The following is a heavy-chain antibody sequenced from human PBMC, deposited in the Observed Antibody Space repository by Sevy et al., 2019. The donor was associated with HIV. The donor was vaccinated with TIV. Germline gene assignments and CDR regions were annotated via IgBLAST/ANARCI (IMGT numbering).Heavy chain of an antibody. V-gene: IGHV3-15*01. D-gene: IGHD2-8*02. J-gene: IGHJ6*02. CDR3: STDPIIVLLVTDGTDV. CDR1: GFTFSHAW. CDR2: IKSKPDGGTT. Sequence: GGSLRLSCAASGFTFSHAWMSWVRQAPGKGLEWVGRIKSKPDGGTTDYAAPVKGRFTISRDDSKNTLFLQMNSLKTEDTAVYYCSTDPIIVLLVTDGTDVWGQGTTVTVSS.